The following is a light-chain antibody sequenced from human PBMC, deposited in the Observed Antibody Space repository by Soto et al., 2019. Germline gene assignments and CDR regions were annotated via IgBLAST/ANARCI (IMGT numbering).Light chain of an antibody. J-gene: IGKJ2*01. CDR1: QSVSSN. CDR2: GAS. V-gene: IGKV3-15*01. CDR3: QQYNNWPPLT. Sequence: EIVMTQSPATLSVSPGERATLSCRASQSVSSNFAWYQQKPAQAPRLLIYGASTRATGIPARFSGSGSGTEFTLTISSLQSEDFAVYYCQQYNNWPPLTFGQGTKLEIK.